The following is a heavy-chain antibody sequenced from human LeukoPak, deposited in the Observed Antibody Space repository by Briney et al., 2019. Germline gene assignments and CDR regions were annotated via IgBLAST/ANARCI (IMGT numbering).Heavy chain of an antibody. CDR2: ISYDGSNK. CDR1: GFTFSGYA. J-gene: IGHJ6*02. D-gene: IGHD3-22*01. V-gene: IGHV3-30-3*01. Sequence: GGSLRLSCAASGFTFSGYAMHWVRQAPGKGLEWVAVISYDGSNKYYADSVKGRFTISRDNSKNTLYLQMNSLRAEDTAVYYCARDPTYCYDSSGRRYYYYGMDVWGQGTTVTVSS. CDR3: ARDPTYCYDSSGRRYYYYGMDV.